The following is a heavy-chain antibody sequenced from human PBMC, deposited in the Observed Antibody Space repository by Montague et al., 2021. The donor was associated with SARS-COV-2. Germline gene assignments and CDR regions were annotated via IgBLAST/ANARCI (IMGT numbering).Heavy chain of an antibody. CDR2: IKPDGGEK. Sequence: SLSLSLSASGFTFSSYWMSWVRQTPGKGLEWVANIKPDGGEKHYVDSVKGRFTISRDNAKNSLNLQMDSLRAEDTALYYCARDSRIVGATGGMGVWGQGTTVIVSS. D-gene: IGHD1-26*01. J-gene: IGHJ6*02. V-gene: IGHV3-7*03. CDR3: ARDSRIVGATGGMGV. CDR1: GFTFSSYW.